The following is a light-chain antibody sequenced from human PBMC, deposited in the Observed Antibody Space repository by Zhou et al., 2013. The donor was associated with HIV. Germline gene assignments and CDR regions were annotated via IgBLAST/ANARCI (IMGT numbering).Light chain of an antibody. CDR3: QQSDNTPYT. CDR1: QSIGND. CDR2: AAS. V-gene: IGKV1-39*01. J-gene: IGKJ2*01. Sequence: EIQMTQSPSSLTASVGDSVTITCRASQSIGNDVNWYQHKSGEAPRRLIYAASSLQTGVPSRFSGSGHGTDFSLTISGLQPEDFASYYCQQSDNTPYTFGQGTKLEIK.